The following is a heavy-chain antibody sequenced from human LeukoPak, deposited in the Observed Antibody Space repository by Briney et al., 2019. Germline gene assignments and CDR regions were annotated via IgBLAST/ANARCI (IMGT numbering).Heavy chain of an antibody. CDR2: IIPIFGTA. CDR3: ASNGHSSSWYHYYYYMDV. V-gene: IGHV1-69*06. CDR1: GGTFSSYA. J-gene: IGHJ6*03. D-gene: IGHD6-13*01. Sequence: ASVKVSCKASGGTFSSYAISWVRQAPGQGLEWMGGIIPIFGTANYAQKFQGRVTITADKSTSTAYMELSSLRSEDTAVYYCASNGHSSSWYHYYYYMDVWGKGTTVTVSS.